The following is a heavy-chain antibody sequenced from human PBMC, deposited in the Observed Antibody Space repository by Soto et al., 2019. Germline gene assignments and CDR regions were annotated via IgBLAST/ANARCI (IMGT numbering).Heavy chain of an antibody. CDR1: GGSITSSTYY. CDR2: ISDSGST. V-gene: IGHV4-39*01. CDR3: ARHVRPSFEY. J-gene: IGHJ4*02. Sequence: SETLSLTCTVSGGSITSSTYYWGWIRQPPGKGLEWIGSISDSGSTYYNPSLKSRVSMSVDTSKNQFSLKLSSVTAADTAVYYCARHVRPSFEYWGQGTLVTVS.